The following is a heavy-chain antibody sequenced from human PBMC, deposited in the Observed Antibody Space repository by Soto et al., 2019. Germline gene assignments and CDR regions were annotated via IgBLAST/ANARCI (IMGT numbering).Heavy chain of an antibody. J-gene: IGHJ6*02. D-gene: IGHD6-19*01. CDR1: GLTFSRYA. V-gene: IGHV3-23*01. Sequence: PGGSLRLSCAASGLTFSRYAMHWVRQAPGKGLEWVSAISGSGGSTYYADSVKGRFTISRDNSKNTLYLQMNSLRGEDTAVYYCARDGVNSGLYKYYYYGMDVWGQGTTVTVSS. CDR3: ARDGVNSGLYKYYYYGMDV. CDR2: ISGSGGST.